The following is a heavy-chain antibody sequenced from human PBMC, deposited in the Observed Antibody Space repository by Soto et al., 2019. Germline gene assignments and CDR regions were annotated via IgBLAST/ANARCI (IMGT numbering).Heavy chain of an antibody. D-gene: IGHD1-1*01. CDR2: MSAHNGHT. Sequence: QVHLVQSGAEVKKPGASVKVSCKGSGYGFTTYGITWVRQAPGQGLDRMAWMSAHNGHTNYAQKLPGRVTVTRDTSTSTAYMELRSLRSDDTAVYYCARGRYGDYWGQGALVTVSS. V-gene: IGHV1-18*01. CDR1: GYGFTTYG. J-gene: IGHJ4*02. CDR3: ARGRYGDY.